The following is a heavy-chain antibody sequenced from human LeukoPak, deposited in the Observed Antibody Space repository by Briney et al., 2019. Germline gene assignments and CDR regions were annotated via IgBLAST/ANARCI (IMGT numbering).Heavy chain of an antibody. J-gene: IGHJ5*01. Sequence: PGRSLRLSCAASGFTFDKYAMHWVRQTPGKGLEWVSGISGSSGSMGYADSVKGRFNISRDNAKNSLYLQMDSLRIDDTALYYCVKDFTNYYDSSGYLGSWGQGTLVTVSS. V-gene: IGHV3-9*01. CDR3: VKDFTNYYDSSGYLGS. D-gene: IGHD3-22*01. CDR1: GFTFDKYA. CDR2: ISGSSGSM.